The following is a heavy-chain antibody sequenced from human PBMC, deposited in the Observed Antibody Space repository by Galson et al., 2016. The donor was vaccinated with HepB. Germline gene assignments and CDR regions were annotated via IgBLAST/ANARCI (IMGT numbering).Heavy chain of an antibody. J-gene: IGHJ6*02. Sequence: SETLSLTCAVSGGTISGSNWWSWVRQPPGKGLEWIGEIYHSGSTNYNPSLKSRVTISVDKSKNQFSLKLSSVTAADTAAYYCARDSPHVLGVVQIDYYYYGMDVWGQGTTVTVSS. CDR3: ARDSPHVLGVVQIDYYYYGMDV. D-gene: IGHD3-3*01. CDR2: IYHSGST. V-gene: IGHV4-4*02. CDR1: GGTISGSNW.